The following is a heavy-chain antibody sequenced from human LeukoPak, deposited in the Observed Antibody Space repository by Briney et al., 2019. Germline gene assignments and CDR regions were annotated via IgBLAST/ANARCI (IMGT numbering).Heavy chain of an antibody. Sequence: AASVKVSCKASGYTFTSYYMHWVRQAPGQGLEWMGIINPSGGSTSYAQKFQGKVTMTRDMSTSTVYMELSSLRSEDTAVYYCARDPDLLSIAVAGTGYAFDIWGQGTMVTVSS. CDR1: GYTFTSYY. CDR2: INPSGGST. V-gene: IGHV1-46*01. CDR3: ARDPDLLSIAVAGTGYAFDI. J-gene: IGHJ3*02. D-gene: IGHD6-19*01.